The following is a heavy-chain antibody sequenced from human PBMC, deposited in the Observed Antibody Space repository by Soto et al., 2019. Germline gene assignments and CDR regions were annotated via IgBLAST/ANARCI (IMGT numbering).Heavy chain of an antibody. CDR2: IYYSGST. Sequence: QVQLQESGPGLVKPSQTLSLTCTVSGGSISSGDYYWSWIRQPPGKGLEWIGYIYYSGSTYYNPSLQSRVTISVDTSKNQFSLKLSSVTAADTAVYYCARGGFGSRRYYYYYGMDVWGQGTTVTVSS. V-gene: IGHV4-30-4*01. CDR3: ARGGFGSRRYYYYYGMDV. J-gene: IGHJ6*02. CDR1: GGSISSGDYY. D-gene: IGHD3-10*01.